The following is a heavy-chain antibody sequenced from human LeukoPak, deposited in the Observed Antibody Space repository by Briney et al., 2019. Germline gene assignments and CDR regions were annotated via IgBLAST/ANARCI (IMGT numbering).Heavy chain of an antibody. V-gene: IGHV4-59*01. J-gene: IGHJ4*02. CDR1: GGSISSYY. Sequence: PSETLSLTCTVSGGSISSYYWNWIRQSPGKGLEWIGYIYYSGNTNYNPSLNSRVTISVDTSKNQFSLKLNSVTAADTAVYYCARGDSSWPYYFDCWGQGTLVTVSS. CDR3: ARGDSSWPYYFDC. CDR2: IYYSGNT. D-gene: IGHD6-13*01.